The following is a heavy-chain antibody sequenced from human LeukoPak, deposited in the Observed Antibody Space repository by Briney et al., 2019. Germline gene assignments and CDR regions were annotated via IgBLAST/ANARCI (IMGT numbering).Heavy chain of an antibody. D-gene: IGHD5-12*01. Sequence: GGSLRLSCAASGFTFSSYAMSWVRQAPGKGLEWVSAISGSGGSTYYADSVKGRFTISGDNSKNTLYLQMNSLRAEDTAVYYCVKSGYDYAEYFQHWGQGTLVTVSS. CDR1: GFTFSSYA. CDR3: VKSGYDYAEYFQH. J-gene: IGHJ1*01. V-gene: IGHV3-23*01. CDR2: ISGSGGST.